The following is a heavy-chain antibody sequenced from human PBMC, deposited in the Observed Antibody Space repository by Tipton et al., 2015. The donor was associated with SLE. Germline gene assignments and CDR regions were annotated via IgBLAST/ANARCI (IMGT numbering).Heavy chain of an antibody. D-gene: IGHD6-19*01. CDR1: GGTFSSYA. CDR2: IIPIFGTA. V-gene: IGHV1-69*06. Sequence: SCKASGGTFSSYAISWVRQAPGQGLEWMGGIIPIFGTANYAQKFQGRVTITADKSTSTAYMELSSLRSDDTAVYYCARDREQWGGEDAFDIWGQGTMVTVSS. CDR3: ARDREQWGGEDAFDI. J-gene: IGHJ3*02.